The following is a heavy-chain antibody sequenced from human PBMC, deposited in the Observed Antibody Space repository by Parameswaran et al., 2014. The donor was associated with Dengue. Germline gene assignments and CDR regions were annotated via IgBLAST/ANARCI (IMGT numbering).Heavy chain of an antibody. CDR3: ASLNRKQYSTSRLVDV. J-gene: IGHJ6*02. D-gene: IGHD6-6*01. Sequence: KWIRQPPGKGLEWVSSITSSSSYIYYADSVKGRFTISRDNAKNSLYLQMNSLRAEDTAVYYCASLNRKQYSTSRLVDVWGQGTTVTVSS. V-gene: IGHV3-21*01. CDR2: ITSSSSYI.